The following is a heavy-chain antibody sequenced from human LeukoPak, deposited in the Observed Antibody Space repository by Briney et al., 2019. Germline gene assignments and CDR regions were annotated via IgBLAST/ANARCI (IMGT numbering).Heavy chain of an antibody. CDR2: INSDGSST. J-gene: IGHJ3*02. D-gene: IGHD4-11*01. V-gene: IGHV3-74*01. CDR1: GFTFSSYW. CDR3: ATRADSRAFEI. Sequence: PGGSLRLSCAASGFTFSSYWMHWVRQAPGKGLVWVSRINSDGSSTSYADSVKGRFTISRDSAKNTLYLQMNSLRVEDTAVYFCATRADSRAFEIWGQGTMVTVSS.